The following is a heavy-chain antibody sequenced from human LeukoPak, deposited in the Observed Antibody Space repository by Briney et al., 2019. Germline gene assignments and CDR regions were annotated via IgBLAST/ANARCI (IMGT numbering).Heavy chain of an antibody. J-gene: IGHJ4*02. CDR2: IRYDESNK. CDR3: AKDSDWSCDY. D-gene: IGHD2-21*01. Sequence: GGSLRLSCAASGFTFSSYGMHWVRQAPGKGLEWVAFIRYDESNKYYVDSVKGRFTISRDNSKSTLYLQMNSLRAEDTAFYYCAKDSDWSCDYWGQGTLVTVSS. CDR1: GFTFSSYG. V-gene: IGHV3-30*02.